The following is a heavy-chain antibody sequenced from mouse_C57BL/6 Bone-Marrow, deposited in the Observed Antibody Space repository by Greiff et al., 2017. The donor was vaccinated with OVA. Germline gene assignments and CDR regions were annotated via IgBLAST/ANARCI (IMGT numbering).Heavy chain of an antibody. CDR3: AHGSSYWYFDV. V-gene: IGHV5-17*01. D-gene: IGHD1-1*01. CDR1: GFTFSDYG. J-gene: IGHJ1*03. CDR2: ISSGSSTI. Sequence: VQLKESGGGLVKPGGSLKLSCAASGFTFSDYGMHWVRQAPEKGLEWVAYISSGSSTIYYADTVKGRFTISRDNAKNTLFLQMTSLRSEDTAMYYCAHGSSYWYFDVWGTGTTVTVSS.